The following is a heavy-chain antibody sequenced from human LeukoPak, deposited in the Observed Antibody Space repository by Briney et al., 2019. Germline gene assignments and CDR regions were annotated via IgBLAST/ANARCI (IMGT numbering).Heavy chain of an antibody. CDR3: ARSYTGYDL. V-gene: IGHV3-48*01. Sequence: GRSLRLSCAASGFTFSSYSMNWVRQAPGKGLDWISGINSDSSAIYYADSVKGRFTISRDNAKNSLYLQMNSLRAEDTAVYYCARSYTGYDLWGQGTLVTVSS. CDR1: GFTFSSYS. J-gene: IGHJ4*02. D-gene: IGHD5-12*01. CDR2: INSDSSAI.